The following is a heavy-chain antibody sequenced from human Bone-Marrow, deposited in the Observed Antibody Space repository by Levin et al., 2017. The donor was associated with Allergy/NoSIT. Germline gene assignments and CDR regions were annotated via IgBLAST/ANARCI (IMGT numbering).Heavy chain of an antibody. CDR3: AKDMNDFGGVIVHYMSFDS. D-gene: IGHD3-16*02. V-gene: IGHV3-23*01. CDR1: GFTFGKYA. J-gene: IGHJ4*01. Sequence: GESLKISCEASGFTFGKYALSWVRQGPGKGLDWVSTISGGGSITYYAESVKGRFTISRDNSKNTLFLQMRSLRAEDTALYYCAKDMNDFGGVIVHYMSFDSWGRGTQVTVSS. CDR2: ISGGGSIT.